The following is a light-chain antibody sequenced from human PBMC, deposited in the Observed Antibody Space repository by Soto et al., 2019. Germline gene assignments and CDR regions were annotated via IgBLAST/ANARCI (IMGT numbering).Light chain of an antibody. CDR1: QSVSSSS. CDR2: GAS. CDR3: QQYGSSPPMYT. J-gene: IGKJ2*01. V-gene: IGKV3-20*01. Sequence: EIVLTQSPGTLSLSPGERATLSCRASQSVSSSSLAWYQQKPGQAPRLLIYGASSRATGIPDRFSGSGSGTDFTLTISRLEPEDFAVYDCQQYGSSPPMYTFGQGTKLEIK.